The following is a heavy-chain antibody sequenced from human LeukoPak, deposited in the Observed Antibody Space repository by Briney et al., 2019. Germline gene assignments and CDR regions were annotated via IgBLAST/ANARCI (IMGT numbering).Heavy chain of an antibody. CDR3: ARHLNGYYGAVNYWQDAFDI. D-gene: IGHD3-10*01. J-gene: IGHJ3*02. Sequence: SETLSLTCTVSGGSISSYYWSWIRQPPGKGLEWIGYIYTSGSTNYNPSLKSRVTISVDTSNNQFSLKLSSVTATDTAVYYCARHLNGYYGAVNYWQDAFDIWGQGTVVTVSS. CDR2: IYTSGST. V-gene: IGHV4-4*09. CDR1: GGSISSYY.